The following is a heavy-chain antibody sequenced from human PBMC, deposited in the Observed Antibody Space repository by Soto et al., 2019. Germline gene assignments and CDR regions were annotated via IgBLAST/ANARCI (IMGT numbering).Heavy chain of an antibody. CDR1: GGSISSSNW. CDR2: IYHSGST. D-gene: IGHD3-10*01. J-gene: IGHJ6*02. CDR3: NSRSEYYYYGMDV. Sequence: SETLSLTCAVPGGSISSSNWWSWVRQPPGKGPEWIGEIYHSGSTNYNPSLNSRVTISVDKSKNQFSLKLSSVTAADTAVYSCNSRSEYYYYGMDVWGQGTTVTVSS. V-gene: IGHV4-4*02.